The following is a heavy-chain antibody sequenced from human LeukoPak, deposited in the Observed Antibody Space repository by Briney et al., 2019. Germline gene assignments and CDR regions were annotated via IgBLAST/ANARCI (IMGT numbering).Heavy chain of an antibody. CDR1: GFTFSSYG. D-gene: IGHD6-13*01. CDR3: ATDNEQQLGNYYHYGMDV. CDR2: ISYDGSNE. V-gene: IGHV3-30*03. J-gene: IGHJ6*02. Sequence: GRSLRLSCAAVGFTFSSYGMHWVRQAPGRGLEWVAVISYDGSNEHYVDSVKGRFTVSRDNSRSTLYLQMNSLRAEDTAVYFCATDNEQQLGNYYHYGMDVWGQGTTVTVSS.